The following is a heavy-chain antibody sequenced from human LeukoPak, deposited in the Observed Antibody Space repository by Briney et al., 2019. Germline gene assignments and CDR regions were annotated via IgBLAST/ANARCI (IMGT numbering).Heavy chain of an antibody. V-gene: IGHV3-30*04. J-gene: IGHJ3*02. CDR1: GFTFSSYA. CDR3: ARVVTAHGAFDI. Sequence: GGSLRLSCAASGFTFSSYAMHWVRQAPGKGLEWVAVISYDGSNKYYADSVKGRFTISRDNSKNTLYLQMNSLRAEDTAVYYCARVVTAHGAFDIWGQGTMVTVSS. D-gene: IGHD2-21*02. CDR2: ISYDGSNK.